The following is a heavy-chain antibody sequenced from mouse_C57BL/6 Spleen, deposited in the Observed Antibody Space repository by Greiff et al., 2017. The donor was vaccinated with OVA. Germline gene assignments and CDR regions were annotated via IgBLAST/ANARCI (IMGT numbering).Heavy chain of an antibody. J-gene: IGHJ4*01. V-gene: IGHV1-59*01. CDR1: GYTFTSYW. Sequence: QVQLKQPGAELVRPGTSVKLSCKASGYTFTSYWMHWVKQRPGQGLEWIGVIDPSDSYTNYNQKFKGKATLTVDTSSSTAYMQLSSLTSEDSAVYYCARDYGSRGMDYWGQGTSVTVSS. CDR2: IDPSDSYT. CDR3: ARDYGSRGMDY. D-gene: IGHD1-1*01.